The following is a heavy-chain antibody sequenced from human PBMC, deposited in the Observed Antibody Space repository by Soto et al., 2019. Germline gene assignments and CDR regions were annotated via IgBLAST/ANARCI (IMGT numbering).Heavy chain of an antibody. CDR1: GGSISSYY. CDR3: ARQSSDPLWFGESLYYYYGMDV. V-gene: IGHV4-59*08. CDR2: IYYSGST. D-gene: IGHD3-10*01. J-gene: IGHJ6*02. Sequence: QVQLQESGPGLVKPSETLCLTCSVSGGSISSYYWSWIRQPPGKGLEWIGYIYYSGSTNYNPSLKSRVTISVDTSKNQFSLKLSSVTAADTAVYYCARQSSDPLWFGESLYYYYGMDVWGQETTVTVSS.